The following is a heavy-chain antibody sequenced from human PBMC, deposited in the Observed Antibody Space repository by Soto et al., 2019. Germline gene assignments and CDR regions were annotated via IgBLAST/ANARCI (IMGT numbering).Heavy chain of an antibody. Sequence: QVQLQESGPGLVKPSQTLSLTCTVSGGSISSGGYYWSWIRQHPGKGLEWIGYIYYSGSTYYNPSLKSRVTISVDTSKNQFSLKLSSVTAADTAVYYCARGDPYGSGSYYQGLHWFDPWGQGTLVTVSS. CDR2: IYYSGST. CDR3: ARGDPYGSGSYYQGLHWFDP. CDR1: GGSISSGGYY. J-gene: IGHJ5*02. V-gene: IGHV4-31*03. D-gene: IGHD3-10*01.